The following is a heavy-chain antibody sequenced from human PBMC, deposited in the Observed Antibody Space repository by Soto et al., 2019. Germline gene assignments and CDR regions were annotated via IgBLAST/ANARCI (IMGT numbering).Heavy chain of an antibody. CDR3: ARDRGGSGISALDV. D-gene: IGHD6-19*01. V-gene: IGHV3-48*02. CDR1: QFPFGVYY. CDR2: IRHTTSAN. Sequence: PGGSLRLSCVASQFPFGVYYMHWVRQPPGKGLEWLSSIRHTTSANFYADAVKGRFTISKDNRKNSLFFQMNSLRDDDTVVYFCARDRGGSGISALDVWGPGTLVTVSS. J-gene: IGHJ3*01.